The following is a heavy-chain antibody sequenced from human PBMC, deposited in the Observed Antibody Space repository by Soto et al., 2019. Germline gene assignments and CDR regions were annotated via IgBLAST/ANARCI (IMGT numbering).Heavy chain of an antibody. Sequence: PSETLSLTCAVYGGSFSGYYWSWIRQPPGKGLQWIGYISYSGSTRYNPSLKSRVTISADTSRNQFFLDVSSVTAADTAVYYCAREDDDRRYHLDPCTQRTPDTGSS. CDR1: GGSFSGYY. V-gene: IGHV4-34*11. D-gene: IGHD3-16*02. CDR2: ISYSGST. CDR3: AREDDDRRYHLDP. J-gene: IGHJ5*01.